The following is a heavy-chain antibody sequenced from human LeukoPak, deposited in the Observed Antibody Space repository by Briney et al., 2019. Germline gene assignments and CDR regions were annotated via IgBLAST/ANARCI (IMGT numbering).Heavy chain of an antibody. J-gene: IGHJ4*02. CDR1: GFTFSSYA. Sequence: GGSLRLSCAASGFTFSSYAMSWVRQAPGKGLEWVSAISGSGGSTYYADSVKGRFTISRDNSKNTLYLQMNSLRADDTAVYYCAKSGIVVVIPTRDYFDYWGQGTLVTVSS. V-gene: IGHV3-23*01. CDR2: ISGSGGST. D-gene: IGHD3-22*01. CDR3: AKSGIVVVIPTRDYFDY.